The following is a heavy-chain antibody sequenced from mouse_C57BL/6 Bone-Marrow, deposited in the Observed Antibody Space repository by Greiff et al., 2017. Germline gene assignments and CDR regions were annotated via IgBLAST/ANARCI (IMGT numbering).Heavy chain of an antibody. Sequence: EVKLVESGGDLVKPGGSLKLSCAASGFTFSSYGMSWVRQTPDKSLEWVATISSGGSYTYYPDSVKGRFTISRDNAKNTLYLQMSSLKSEDTAMYYCARGGVVATNYFDYWGQGTTLTVSS. CDR2: ISSGGSYT. V-gene: IGHV5-6*01. J-gene: IGHJ2*01. D-gene: IGHD1-1*01. CDR1: GFTFSSYG. CDR3: ARGGVVATNYFDY.